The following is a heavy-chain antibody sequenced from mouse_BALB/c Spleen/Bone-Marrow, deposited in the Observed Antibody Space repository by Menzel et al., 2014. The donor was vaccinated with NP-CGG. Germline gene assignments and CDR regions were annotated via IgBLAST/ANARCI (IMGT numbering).Heavy chain of an antibody. CDR3: ARSPMITESYAMDY. CDR1: VYTFTSYW. CDR2: IAPGSGNT. D-gene: IGHD2-4*01. V-gene: IGHV1S41*01. J-gene: IGHJ4*01. Sequence: DLVKPGASVKLSCKASVYTFTSYWINWIKQRPGQGLEWIGRIAPGSGNTYYNEVFKGKATLTVDTSSSTAYIQLSSLSSEDSPVYFCARSPMITESYAMDYWGQGTSVTVSS.